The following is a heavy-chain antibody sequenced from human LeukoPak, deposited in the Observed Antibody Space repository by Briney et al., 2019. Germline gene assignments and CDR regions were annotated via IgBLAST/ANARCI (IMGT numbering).Heavy chain of an antibody. J-gene: IGHJ4*02. CDR3: ARDPKAYSSSSIDY. Sequence: GASVKVSCKASGYTFTSYAMHWVRQAPGKGLEWMGGFDPEDGETIYAQKFQGRVTMTEDTSTDTAYMELRSLRSEDTAVYYCARDPKAYSSSSIDYWGQGTLVTVSS. D-gene: IGHD6-6*01. CDR2: FDPEDGET. V-gene: IGHV1-24*01. CDR1: GYTFTSYA.